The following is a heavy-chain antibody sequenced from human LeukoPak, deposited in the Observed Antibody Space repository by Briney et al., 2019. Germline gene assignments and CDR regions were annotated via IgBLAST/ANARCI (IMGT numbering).Heavy chain of an antibody. CDR1: GFTFSDYY. CDR3: ARDTGDITGTTGDALDI. CDR2: ISSSSSYT. J-gene: IGHJ3*02. D-gene: IGHD1-20*01. V-gene: IGHV3-11*06. Sequence: GGSLRLSCAASGFTFSDYYMSWIRQAPGKGLEWVSYISSSSSYTNYADSVKGRFTISRDNAKNSLYLQMNSLRAEDTAVYYCARDTGDITGTTGDALDIWGQGTMVTVSS.